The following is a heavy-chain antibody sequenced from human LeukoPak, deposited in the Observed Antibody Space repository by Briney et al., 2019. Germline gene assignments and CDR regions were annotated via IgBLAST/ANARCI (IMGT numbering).Heavy chain of an antibody. Sequence: PSETLSLTCTVSGGSISSYYWSWIRQPAGKGLEWIGRIYTSGNTNYNPSLKSRVTMSVDTSKNQFSLKLSSVTAADTAVYYCAREYYDSSGYSPHPIDYWGQGTLVTVSS. J-gene: IGHJ4*02. D-gene: IGHD3-22*01. CDR1: GGSISSYY. CDR3: AREYYDSSGYSPHPIDY. CDR2: IYTSGNT. V-gene: IGHV4-4*07.